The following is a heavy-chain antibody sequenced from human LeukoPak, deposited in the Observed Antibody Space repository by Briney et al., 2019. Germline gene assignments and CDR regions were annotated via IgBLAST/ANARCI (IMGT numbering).Heavy chain of an antibody. J-gene: IGHJ3*01. CDR2: IVVGSGNT. CDR3: AAEAAYYYDSRDASDV. CDR1: GFTFTSSA. V-gene: IGHV1-58*01. Sequence: GTSVKVSCKASGFTFTSSAVQWVRQARGQRLEWIGWIVVGSGNTNYAQKFQERVTITRDMSTSLVYMELSSLRSEDAAVYYCAAEAAYYYDSRDASDVWGQGTMVTVSS. D-gene: IGHD3-22*01.